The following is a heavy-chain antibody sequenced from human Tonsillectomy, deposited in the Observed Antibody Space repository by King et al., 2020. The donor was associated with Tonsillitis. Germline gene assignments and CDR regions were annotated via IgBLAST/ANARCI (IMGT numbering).Heavy chain of an antibody. Sequence: GQLVESGGGLVKPGGSLRLSCAASGFTFSDDYMRWMSKDRGKGREGGGERRRRRRDKNYADSVKGRFTISRDNAKNSLYLQMNSLRAEDTAVYYCARVLCGGSCSNFDYWGQGTLVTVSS. CDR2: RRRRRRDK. D-gene: IGHD2-15*01. V-gene: IGHV3-11*05. J-gene: IGHJ4*02. CDR1: GFTFSDDY. CDR3: ARVLCGGSCSNFDY.